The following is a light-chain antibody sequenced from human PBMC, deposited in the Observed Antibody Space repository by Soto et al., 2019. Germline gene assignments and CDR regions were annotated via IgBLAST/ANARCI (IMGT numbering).Light chain of an antibody. V-gene: IGLV4-69*01. Sequence: QTVVTQSPSASASLGAPVKLTCTLSSGHSNYAIAWHQQQSEKGPRYLMKLNSDGSHSKGDGIPDRFSGSSSGAERYLTISSLQSEDEADYYCQTWGSGIVVFGGGTKVTVL. CDR1: SGHSNYA. CDR2: LNSDGSH. CDR3: QTWGSGIVV. J-gene: IGLJ2*01.